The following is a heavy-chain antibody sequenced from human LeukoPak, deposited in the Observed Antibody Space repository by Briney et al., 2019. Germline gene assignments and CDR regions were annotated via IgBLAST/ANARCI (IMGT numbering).Heavy chain of an antibody. Sequence: SETLSLTCTVSGGSISSYYWSWIRQPPGKGLEWIGEINHSGSTNYNPSLKSRITISVDTSKNQFSLKLSSVTAADTAVYYCARWIQLWLRGDYFDYWGQGTLVTVSS. D-gene: IGHD5-18*01. V-gene: IGHV4-34*01. CDR2: INHSGST. CDR3: ARWIQLWLRGDYFDY. CDR1: GGSISSYY. J-gene: IGHJ4*02.